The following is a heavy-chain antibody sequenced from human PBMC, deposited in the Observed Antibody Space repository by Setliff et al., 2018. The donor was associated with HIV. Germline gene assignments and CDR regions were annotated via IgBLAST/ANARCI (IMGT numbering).Heavy chain of an antibody. CDR3: ARGVDQSDESRILRGEEFVT. Sequence: PSETLSLPCSVSGGSISDNKYYWSWIRQPTGKGLEWNGSIYHTGKPYYNSALKNRLTISVDTSKNQFSLKLSSVTAPYTAVYHCARGVDQSDESRILRGEEFVTWGQRTRCTVGS. V-gene: IGHV4-39*01. D-gene: IGHD3-16*01. J-gene: IGHJ5*02. CDR1: GGSISDNKYY. CDR2: IYHTGKP.